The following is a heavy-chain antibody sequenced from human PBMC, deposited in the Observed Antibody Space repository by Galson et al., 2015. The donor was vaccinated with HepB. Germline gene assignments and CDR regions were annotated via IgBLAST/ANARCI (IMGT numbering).Heavy chain of an antibody. CDR1: GGTFSSYA. D-gene: IGHD4-23*01. Sequence: SVKVSCKASGGTFSSYAISWVRQAPGQGLEWMGWINPNSGGTNYAQKFQGRVTMTRDTSISTAYMELSRLRSDDTAVYYCARDYHGGNTPSDYWGQGTLVTVSS. CDR2: INPNSGGT. CDR3: ARDYHGGNTPSDY. V-gene: IGHV1-2*02. J-gene: IGHJ4*02.